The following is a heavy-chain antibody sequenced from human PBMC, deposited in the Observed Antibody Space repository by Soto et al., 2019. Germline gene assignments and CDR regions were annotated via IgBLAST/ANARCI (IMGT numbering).Heavy chain of an antibody. CDR3: ARKSDFWSGYSL. CDR2: IYYSGST. D-gene: IGHD3-3*01. Sequence: SETLSLTCTVSGGSISSYYWRWIRQPPGKGLEWIGYIYYSGSTNYNPSLKSRVTISVDTSKNQFSLKLSSVTAADTAVYYCARKSDFWSGYSLWGQGTLVTVSS. V-gene: IGHV4-59*01. CDR1: GGSISSYY. J-gene: IGHJ4*02.